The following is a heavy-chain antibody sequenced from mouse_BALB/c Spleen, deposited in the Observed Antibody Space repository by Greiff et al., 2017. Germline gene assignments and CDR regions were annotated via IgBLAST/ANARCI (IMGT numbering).Heavy chain of an antibody. Sequence: VMLKQSGPGLVAPSQSLSITCTVSGFSLTGYGVNWVRQPPGKGLEWLGMIWGDGSTDYNSALKSRLSISKDNSKSQVFLKMNSLQTDDTARYYCARGRGGSSYRYFDVWGAGTTVTVSS. V-gene: IGHV2-6-7*01. CDR2: IWGDGST. J-gene: IGHJ1*01. CDR1: GFSLTGYG. CDR3: ARGRGGSSYRYFDV. D-gene: IGHD1-1*01.